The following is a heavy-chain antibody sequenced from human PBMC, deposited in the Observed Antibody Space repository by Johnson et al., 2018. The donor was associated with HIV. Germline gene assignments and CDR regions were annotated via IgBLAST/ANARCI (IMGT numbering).Heavy chain of an antibody. D-gene: IGHD6-13*01. CDR2: IIWNGGST. V-gene: IGHV3-20*04. Sequence: EKLVESGGSVVRPGGSLRLSCAASGFTFDDYAMSWVRQAPGKGLEWVSGIIWNGGSTDYADSIKGRFTISRDNARNSLYLQMSSLRAEDTALYYCARGKGAAAGLDTFDIWGQGTMVSVSS. CDR1: GFTFDDYA. CDR3: ARGKGAAAGLDTFDI. J-gene: IGHJ3*02.